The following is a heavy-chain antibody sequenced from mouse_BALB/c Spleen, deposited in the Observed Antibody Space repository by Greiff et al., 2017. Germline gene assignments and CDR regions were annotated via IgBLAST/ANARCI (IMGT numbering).Heavy chain of an antibody. J-gene: IGHJ4*01. Sequence: VQLQQSGPGLVAPSQSLSITCTVSGFSLTGYGVNWVRQPPGKGLEWLGMIWGDGSTDYNSALNSRLSISTDNSKSQVFLKMNSLQTDDTARYYCARGGYSYAMDYWGQGTSVTVSS. V-gene: IGHV2-6-7*01. CDR1: GFSLTGYG. CDR2: IWGDGST. D-gene: IGHD2-3*01. CDR3: ARGGYSYAMDY.